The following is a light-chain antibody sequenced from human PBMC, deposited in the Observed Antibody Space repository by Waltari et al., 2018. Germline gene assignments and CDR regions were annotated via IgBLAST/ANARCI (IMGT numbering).Light chain of an antibody. CDR3: CSYAGSSTFS. CDR1: SSDVGSYNL. J-gene: IGLJ2*01. Sequence: QSALPQPASVSGSPGQSITISCTGTSSDVGSYNLLSWYQQHPGKAPKLMIYEVSKRPSGVSNRFSGSKSGNTASLTISGLQAEDEADYYCCSYAGSSTFSFGGGTKLTVL. CDR2: EVS. V-gene: IGLV2-23*02.